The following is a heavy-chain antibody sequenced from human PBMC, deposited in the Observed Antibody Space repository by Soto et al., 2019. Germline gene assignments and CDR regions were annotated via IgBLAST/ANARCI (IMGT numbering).Heavy chain of an antibody. CDR2: INAGNGNT. V-gene: IGHV1-3*01. CDR1: GYTFTSYA. CDR3: ARGYSGYDDWFDP. D-gene: IGHD5-12*01. Sequence: QVQLVQSGAEVKKPGASVKVSCKASGYTFTSYAMHWVRQAPGQSLEWMGWINAGNGNTKYSQKFQGRVTITRDTSASTAYRELSSLRSEDTAVYYCARGYSGYDDWFDPWGQGTLVTVSS. J-gene: IGHJ5*02.